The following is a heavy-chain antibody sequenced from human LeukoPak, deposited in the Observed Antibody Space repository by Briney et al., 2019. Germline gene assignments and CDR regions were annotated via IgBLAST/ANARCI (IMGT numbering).Heavy chain of an antibody. CDR2: IHYSGST. Sequence: PSETLSLTCSVSGGSITSHFWSWIRQPPGKGLEWIGYIHYSGSTNYNPSLKSRVTISPDTSKNRLFLRLNSVTAADTAVYYCARLVWLGESPGSWFDSWGQGTLVTVSS. CDR1: GGSITSHF. CDR3: ARLVWLGESPGSWFDS. V-gene: IGHV4-59*11. D-gene: IGHD3-10*01. J-gene: IGHJ5*01.